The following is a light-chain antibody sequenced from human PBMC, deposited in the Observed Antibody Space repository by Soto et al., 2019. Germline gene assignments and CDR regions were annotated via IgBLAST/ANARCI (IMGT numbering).Light chain of an antibody. Sequence: SYELTQPPSVSVAPGQTARITCGGNNIKSKSVHWYQQRPGQAPVLVVHDDSDRPSGIPERFSGSKSGTSASLAISGLQSEDEADYYCAAWDDSLNAYVFGTGTKVTVL. J-gene: IGLJ1*01. CDR1: NIKSKS. V-gene: IGLV3-21*02. CDR2: DDS. CDR3: AAWDDSLNAYV.